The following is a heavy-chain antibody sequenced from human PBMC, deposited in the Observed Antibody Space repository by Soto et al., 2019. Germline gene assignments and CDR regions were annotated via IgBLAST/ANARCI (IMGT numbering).Heavy chain of an antibody. V-gene: IGHV3-23*01. D-gene: IGHD4-17*01. CDR3: AKSRRSTYYGMDV. CDR2: ISGSGGST. J-gene: IGHJ6*02. Sequence: EVQLLESGGGLVQPGGSLRLSCAASEFTFSSYAMSWVRQAPGKGLEWVSAISGSGGSTYYADSVKGRFTISRDNSKNTLYLQMNSLRAEDTAVYYCAKSRRSTYYGMDVWGQGTTVTVSS. CDR1: EFTFSSYA.